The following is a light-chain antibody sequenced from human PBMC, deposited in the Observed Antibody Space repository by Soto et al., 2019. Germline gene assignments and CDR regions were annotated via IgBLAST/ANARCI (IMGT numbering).Light chain of an antibody. CDR1: ISDVGGYNY. CDR3: TSYTSSSTLDV. J-gene: IGLJ1*01. Sequence: QSALTQPASLSGSPGQSITISCTGTISDVGGYNYVSWYQQHPGKAPKLIIYEVSNRPTGVSNRFSGSKSGHTASLTISGLQSEDEADYFCTSYTSSSTLDVFGTGTKVTVL. V-gene: IGLV2-14*01. CDR2: EVS.